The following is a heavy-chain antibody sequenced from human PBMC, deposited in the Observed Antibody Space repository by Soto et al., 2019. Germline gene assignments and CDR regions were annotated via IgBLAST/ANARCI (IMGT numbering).Heavy chain of an antibody. CDR1: GYTFTGYY. D-gene: IGHD7-27*01. V-gene: IGHV1-2*04. J-gene: IGHJ6*02. CDR2: INPNSGGT. CDR3: ARLGDLGYYYGMDV. Sequence: ASVKVSCKASGYTFTGYYMHWVRQAPGQGLEWMGWINPNSGGTNYAQKFQGWVTMTRDKSISTAYLQWSSLKASDTAMYYCARLGDLGYYYGMDVWGQGTTVTVSS.